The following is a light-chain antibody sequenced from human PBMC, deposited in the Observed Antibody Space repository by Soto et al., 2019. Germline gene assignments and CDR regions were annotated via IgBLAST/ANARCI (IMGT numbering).Light chain of an antibody. Sequence: QSALTQPASESGSPGQSITISCTGTSSDIGSYNLVSWYQHHPGKAPKLMIYEGSKRPAGVSNRFSGSRSGNTASLTISGLQAEDEGDYYCCSYAGSSTFVFGTGTKLTVL. V-gene: IGLV2-23*03. J-gene: IGLJ1*01. CDR1: SSDIGSYNL. CDR3: CSYAGSSTFV. CDR2: EGS.